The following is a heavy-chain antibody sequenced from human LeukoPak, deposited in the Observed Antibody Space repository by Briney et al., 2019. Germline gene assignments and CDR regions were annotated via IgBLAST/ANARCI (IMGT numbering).Heavy chain of an antibody. CDR2: INPSSGAT. J-gene: IGHJ4*02. D-gene: IGHD6-19*01. V-gene: IGHV1-2*02. Sequence: GASVKVSCKASGYTFTGYYLHWVRQAPGQGLEWVGWINPSSGATNYAQKFQGRVTMTRDTSITTSYMELSRLRSDDTAVYYCARGRGSGWYPSDYWGQGTLVTVSS. CDR3: ARGRGSGWYPSDY. CDR1: GYTFTGYY.